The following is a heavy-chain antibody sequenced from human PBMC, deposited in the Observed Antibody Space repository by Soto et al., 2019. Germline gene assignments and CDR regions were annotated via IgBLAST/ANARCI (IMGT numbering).Heavy chain of an antibody. CDR1: GYTLTELS. V-gene: IGHV1-24*01. Sequence: AXVKVSCKVSGYTLTELSMHWVRQAPGKGLEWMGGFDPEDGETIYAQKFQGRVTMTEDTSTDTAYMELSSLRSEDTAVYYCATNYCSSTSCYENAFDIWGQGTMVTVSS. CDR3: ATNYCSSTSCYENAFDI. CDR2: FDPEDGET. J-gene: IGHJ3*02. D-gene: IGHD2-2*01.